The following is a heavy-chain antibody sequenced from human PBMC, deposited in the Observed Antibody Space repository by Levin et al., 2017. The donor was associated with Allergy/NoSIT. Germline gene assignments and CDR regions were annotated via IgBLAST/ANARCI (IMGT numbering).Heavy chain of an antibody. CDR2: IWYDGSNK. Sequence: PGGSLRLSCAASGFTFSSYGMHWVRQAPGKGLEWVAVIWYDGSNKYYADSVKGRFTISRDNSKNTLYLQMNSLRAEDTAVYYCARGFGSGWQPLDAFDIWGQGTMVTVSS. CDR3: ARGFGSGWQPLDAFDI. J-gene: IGHJ3*02. CDR1: GFTFSSYG. V-gene: IGHV3-33*01. D-gene: IGHD6-19*01.